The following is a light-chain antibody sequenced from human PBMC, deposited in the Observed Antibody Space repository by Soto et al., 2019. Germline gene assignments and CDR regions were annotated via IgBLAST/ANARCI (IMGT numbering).Light chain of an antibody. Sequence: EIVLTQSPGTLSLSPGERATLSCRASQSVSSSSLAWYQQKRGQAPRLLIYEASSRATGIPARFSGSGSGTDFTLTITRLEPEDFAVYYCQQYGSSPYTFGQGTKLEIK. V-gene: IGKV3-20*01. CDR3: QQYGSSPYT. J-gene: IGKJ1*01. CDR2: EAS. CDR1: QSVSSSS.